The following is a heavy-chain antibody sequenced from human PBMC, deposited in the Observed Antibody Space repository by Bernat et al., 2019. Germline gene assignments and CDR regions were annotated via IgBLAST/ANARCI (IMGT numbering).Heavy chain of an antibody. D-gene: IGHD6-13*01. CDR1: GFTFSSYG. J-gene: IGHJ4*02. V-gene: IGHV3-33*01. CDR2: IWYDGSNK. CDR3: ARDPLYSSSWYGTLNSFDY. Sequence: QVQLVESGGGVVQPGRSLRLSCAASGFTFSSYGMHWVRQAPGKGLEWVAVIWYDGSNKYYADSVKGRFTISRDNSKNTLYLQMNSLRAEDTAVYYCARDPLYSSSWYGTLNSFDYWGQGTLVTVSS.